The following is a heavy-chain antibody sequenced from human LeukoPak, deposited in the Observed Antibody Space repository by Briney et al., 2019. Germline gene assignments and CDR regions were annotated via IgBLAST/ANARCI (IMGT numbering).Heavy chain of an antibody. D-gene: IGHD3-16*01. J-gene: IGHJ4*02. Sequence: PSETLSLTYTVSGGSLSNYYWSWIRQPPGKGLEWIGHIHDSGGTTYNPSLKSRVTISVDTSKNQFSLKLSSVTAADTAVYYCARGRIGGPKAPFDYWGQGTLVTVSS. V-gene: IGHV4-59*01. CDR1: GGSLSNYY. CDR2: IHDSGGT. CDR3: ARGRIGGPKAPFDY.